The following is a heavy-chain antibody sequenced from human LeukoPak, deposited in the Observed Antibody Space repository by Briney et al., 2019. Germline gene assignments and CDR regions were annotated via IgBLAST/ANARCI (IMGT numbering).Heavy chain of an antibody. Sequence: GGSLRLSCAASGFTFSSYSMNWVRQAPGKGLEWVSYISSSSSTIYYADSVKGRFTISRDNAKNSLYLQMNSLRAEDTAVYYCARRVDIVATRGFDYWGQGTLVTVSS. CDR3: ARRVDIVATRGFDY. D-gene: IGHD5-12*01. CDR2: ISSSSSTI. J-gene: IGHJ4*02. CDR1: GFTFSSYS. V-gene: IGHV3-48*04.